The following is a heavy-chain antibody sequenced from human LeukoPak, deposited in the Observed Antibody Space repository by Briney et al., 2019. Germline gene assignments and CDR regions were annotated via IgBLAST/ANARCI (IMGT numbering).Heavy chain of an antibody. Sequence: QTGGSLRLSCAASGSRFSTYGMHWVRQAPGKGLEWVAVIWYDGSNKNYADSVKGRFTISRDNSKNTLYLQMNSLRAEDTAVYYCARDMGVYALDYWGQGTLVTVSS. CDR3: ARDMGVYALDY. D-gene: IGHD2-8*02. V-gene: IGHV3-33*01. J-gene: IGHJ4*02. CDR1: GSRFSTYG. CDR2: IWYDGSNK.